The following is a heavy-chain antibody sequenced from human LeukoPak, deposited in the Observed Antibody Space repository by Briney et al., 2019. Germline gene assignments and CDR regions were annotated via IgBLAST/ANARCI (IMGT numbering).Heavy chain of an antibody. CDR3: ARGGTRMVVAATFDAFDI. V-gene: IGHV5-51*01. J-gene: IGHJ3*02. CDR2: IYPGDSDT. Sequence: LGESLKISCKGSGYSFTSYWIGWVRQMPGKGLEWMGIIYPGDSDTRYSPSFQGQVTISADKSIGTTYLQWSSLKASDTAMYYCARGGTRMVVAATFDAFDIWGQGTMVTVSS. D-gene: IGHD2-15*01. CDR1: GYSFTSYW.